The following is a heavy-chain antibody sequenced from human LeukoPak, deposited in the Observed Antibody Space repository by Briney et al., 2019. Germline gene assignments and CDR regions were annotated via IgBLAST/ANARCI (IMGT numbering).Heavy chain of an antibody. D-gene: IGHD1-26*01. CDR2: ISGSGGST. CDR1: GFTFSSYA. CDR3: AKDLGELPHYYFDY. V-gene: IGHV3-23*01. Sequence: GGSLRLSCAASGFTFSSYAMSWVRQAPGKGLKWVSAISGSGGSTYYADSVKGRFTISRDNSKNTLYLQMNSLRAEDTAVYYCAKDLGELPHYYFDYWGQGTLVTVSS. J-gene: IGHJ4*02.